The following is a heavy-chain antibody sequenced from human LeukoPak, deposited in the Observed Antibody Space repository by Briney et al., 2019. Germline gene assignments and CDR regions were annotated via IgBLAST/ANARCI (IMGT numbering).Heavy chain of an antibody. CDR1: GFTFDDYT. CDR3: ARGYCSGGSCSKYDY. J-gene: IGHJ4*02. CDR2: ISWDGGST. Sequence: GGSLRLSCAASGFTFDDYTMHWVRQAPGKGLEWVSLISWDGGSTYYADSVKGRFTISRDNAKNSLYLQMNSLRAEDTAVYYCARGYCSGGSCSKYDYWGQGTLVTVSS. D-gene: IGHD2-15*01. V-gene: IGHV3-43*01.